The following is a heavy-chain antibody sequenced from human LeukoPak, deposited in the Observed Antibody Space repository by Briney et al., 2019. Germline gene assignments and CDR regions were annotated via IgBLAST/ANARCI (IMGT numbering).Heavy chain of an antibody. J-gene: IGHJ6*02. CDR3: ARQQIYYFGSGSYSLGMDV. V-gene: IGHV4-59*08. CDR1: GGSISGYY. CDR2: SYYSGST. Sequence: PSETLSLTCTVSGGSISGYYWSWIRQPPGKGLEWIGYSYYSGSTSYNPSLKSRVTISVDTSKNQFSLKLSSVTAADTALYYCARQQIYYFGSGSYSLGMDVWGQGTTVTVSS. D-gene: IGHD3-10*01.